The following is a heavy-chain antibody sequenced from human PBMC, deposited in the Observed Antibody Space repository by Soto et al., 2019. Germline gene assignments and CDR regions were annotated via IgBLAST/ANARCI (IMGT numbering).Heavy chain of an antibody. V-gene: IGHV3-7*01. CDR2: IKQDGSAK. J-gene: IGHJ4*02. CDR3: AKDDANRYCSSTSCYVYFDY. CDR1: GFTFTSYW. Sequence: VQLVESGGGLVQPGVSLRLSCAASGFTFTSYWMSWVRQAPGKGLEWVADIKQDGSAKYYVDSVKGRFTISRDNAINSLYLQMNSLRAEDTAVYYCAKDDANRYCSSTSCYVYFDYWGQGTPVTVSS. D-gene: IGHD2-2*01.